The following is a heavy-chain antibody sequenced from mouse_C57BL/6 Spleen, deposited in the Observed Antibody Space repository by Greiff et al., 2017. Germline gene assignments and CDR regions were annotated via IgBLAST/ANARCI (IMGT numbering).Heavy chain of an antibody. V-gene: IGHV1-69*01. CDR1: GYTFTSYW. J-gene: IGHJ1*03. Sequence: VQLQQPGAELVMPGASVKLSCKASGYTFTSYWMPWVKQRPGQGLEWIGEIDPSDSYTNYNQKFKGKSTLTVDKSSSTAYMQLSSLTSEDSAVYYCARSKDYWYFDVWGTGTTVTVSS. CDR2: IDPSDSYT. CDR3: ARSKDYWYFDV.